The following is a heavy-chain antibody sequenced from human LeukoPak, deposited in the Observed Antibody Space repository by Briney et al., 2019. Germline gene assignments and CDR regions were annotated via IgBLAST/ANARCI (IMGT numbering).Heavy chain of an antibody. J-gene: IGHJ6*03. Sequence: SETLSLTCTVSGGSISSSSYYWGWIRQPPGKGLEWIGSIYYSGSTYYNPSLKSRVTISVDTSKNQFSLKLSSVTAADTAVYYCASLSSSNDYYYYYMDVWGKGTTVTISS. CDR2: IYYSGST. CDR1: GGSISSSSYY. V-gene: IGHV4-39*07. D-gene: IGHD6-13*01. CDR3: ASLSSSNDYYYYYMDV.